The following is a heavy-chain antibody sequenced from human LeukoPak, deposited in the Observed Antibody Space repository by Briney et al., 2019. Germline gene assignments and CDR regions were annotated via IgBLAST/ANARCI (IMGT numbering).Heavy chain of an antibody. CDR1: VGSISSYY. CDR3: ARYSGSYPHDAFDI. Sequence: SETLSLTCTVSVGSISSYYWSWIRPPPGKGLEWIGYIYYSGSTSYNPSLKSRVTISVDTSKNHFSLKLSSVTAADTAVYYCARYSGSYPHDAFDIWGQGTMVTVSS. V-gene: IGHV4-59*01. CDR2: IYYSGST. J-gene: IGHJ3*02. D-gene: IGHD1-26*01.